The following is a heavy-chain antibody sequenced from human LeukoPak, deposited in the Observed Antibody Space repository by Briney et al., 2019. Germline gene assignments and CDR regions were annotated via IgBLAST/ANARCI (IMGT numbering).Heavy chain of an antibody. CDR2: IHVSGVT. Sequence: PSETLSLTCSVSGGSISSDYWNWIRQPAGKGLEFIGRIHVSGVTNYSPSLGGRVTMSVDRSKNQFSLNLNSVTAADTAVYHCARDLGHERRGGFFESWGQGTLVTVSS. CDR3: ARDLGHERRGGFFES. D-gene: IGHD1-1*01. CDR1: GGSISSDY. V-gene: IGHV4-4*07. J-gene: IGHJ4*02.